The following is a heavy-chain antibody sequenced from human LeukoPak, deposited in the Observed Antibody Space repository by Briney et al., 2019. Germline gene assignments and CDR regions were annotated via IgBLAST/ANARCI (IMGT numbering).Heavy chain of an antibody. J-gene: IGHJ6*03. V-gene: IGHV1-69*05. Sequence: RASVKVSCKASGGTFGSYAISWVRQAPGQGLEWMGGIIPIFGTANYAQKFQGRVTITTDESTSTAYMELSSLRSEDTAVYYCARGVNGDYYYYYMDVWGKGTTVTVSS. D-gene: IGHD5/OR15-5a*01. CDR3: ARGVNGDYYYYYMDV. CDR1: GGTFGSYA. CDR2: IIPIFGTA.